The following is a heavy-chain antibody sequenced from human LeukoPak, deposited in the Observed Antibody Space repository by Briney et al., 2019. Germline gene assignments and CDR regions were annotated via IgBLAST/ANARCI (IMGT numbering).Heavy chain of an antibody. V-gene: IGHV3-20*04. CDR3: ARERTGYSSGWIFDY. J-gene: IGHJ4*02. CDR1: GFTFDDYG. Sequence: GGSLRLSCAASGFTFDDYGMSWVRQAPGKGLEWVSGINWNGGSTGYVDSVKGRFTISRDNAKNSLYLQMNSLRAEDTALYYCARERTGYSSGWIFDYWGQGTLVTVSS. CDR2: INWNGGST. D-gene: IGHD6-19*01.